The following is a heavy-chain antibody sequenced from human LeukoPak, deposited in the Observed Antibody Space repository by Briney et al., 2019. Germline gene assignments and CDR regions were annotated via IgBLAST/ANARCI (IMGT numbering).Heavy chain of an antibody. Sequence: SETLSLTCTVSGGSISSYYWSWIRQPPGKGLEWIGYIYYSGSTNYNPSPKSRVTISVDTSKNQFSLKLSSVTAADTAVYYCARDLYGDYPRGYYGMDVWGKGTTVTVSS. V-gene: IGHV4-59*01. D-gene: IGHD4-17*01. CDR1: GGSISSYY. CDR2: IYYSGST. CDR3: ARDLYGDYPRGYYGMDV. J-gene: IGHJ6*04.